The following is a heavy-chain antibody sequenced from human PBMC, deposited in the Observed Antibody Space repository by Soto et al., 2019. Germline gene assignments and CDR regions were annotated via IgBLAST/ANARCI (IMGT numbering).Heavy chain of an antibody. Sequence: QVQLVESGGGVVQPGRSLRLSCAASGFSFMRQGMSWVRQAPGQGLEWVSIIWYDGSNEYYGDSVKGRFTISIDSYKNTLYLQMNSLRAEATAVYYCARVKESYSGRIRLYFFDLWGQGALVTVSS. CDR3: ARVKESYSGRIRLYFFDL. J-gene: IGHJ4*02. D-gene: IGHD3-10*01. CDR1: GFSFMRQG. CDR2: IWYDGSNE. V-gene: IGHV3-33*01.